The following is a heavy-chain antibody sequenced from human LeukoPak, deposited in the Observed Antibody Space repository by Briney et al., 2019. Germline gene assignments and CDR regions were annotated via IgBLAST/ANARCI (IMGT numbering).Heavy chain of an antibody. V-gene: IGHV3-7*01. Sequence: GGSLRLSCAVYGFTFSNSWMSWVRQAPGKGLEWVANIKQDGSEKYIVDSVKGRFTISRDNAKNSLYLQMNSLRAEDTAVYYCAKTTYYDILTGYSPFDYWGQGTLVTVSS. D-gene: IGHD3-9*01. CDR1: GFTFSNSW. CDR3: AKTTYYDILTGYSPFDY. CDR2: IKQDGSEK. J-gene: IGHJ4*02.